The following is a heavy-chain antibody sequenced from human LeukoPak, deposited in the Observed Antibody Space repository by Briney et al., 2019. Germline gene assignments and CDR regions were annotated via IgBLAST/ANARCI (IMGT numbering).Heavy chain of an antibody. D-gene: IGHD3-10*01. V-gene: IGHV3-21*01. Sequence: GGSLRLSCAASGFTFTAYNMKWVRQAPGKGLEWVSSISSSGTDIYYADSVKGRFTISRDNAKNSLYLQMNSLRGEDTAVYHCARDPGYYGAGSHIDYWGQGTLVTVSS. CDR2: ISSSGTDI. CDR1: GFTFTAYN. J-gene: IGHJ4*02. CDR3: ARDPGYYGAGSHIDY.